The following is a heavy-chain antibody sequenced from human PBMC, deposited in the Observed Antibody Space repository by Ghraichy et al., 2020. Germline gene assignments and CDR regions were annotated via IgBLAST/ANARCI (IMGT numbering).Heavy chain of an antibody. J-gene: IGHJ4*02. CDR2: INGYNGDT. CDR3: ARDLWHDYGDLRFDY. D-gene: IGHD4-17*01. V-gene: IGHV1-18*04. Sequence: ASVKVSCKASGYTFTSYSVSWVRQAPGQGLEWMARINGYNGDTDYAQKFQGRVTLTTDTSTSTAYMELRSLRSDDTAVYYCARDLWHDYGDLRFDYWGQGTLVTVSS. CDR1: GYTFTSYS.